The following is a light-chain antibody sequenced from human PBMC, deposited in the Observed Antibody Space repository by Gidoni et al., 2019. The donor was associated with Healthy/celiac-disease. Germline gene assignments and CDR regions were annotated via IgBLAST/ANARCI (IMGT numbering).Light chain of an antibody. Sequence: SLSPGERATLSCRASQSVSSSYLAWYQQKPGQAPRLLIYGASSRATGIPDRFSGSGSGTDSTLTISRLEPEDFAVYYCQQYGSSPALTFGGGTKVEIK. V-gene: IGKV3-20*01. CDR2: GAS. CDR1: QSVSSSY. CDR3: QQYGSSPALT. J-gene: IGKJ4*01.